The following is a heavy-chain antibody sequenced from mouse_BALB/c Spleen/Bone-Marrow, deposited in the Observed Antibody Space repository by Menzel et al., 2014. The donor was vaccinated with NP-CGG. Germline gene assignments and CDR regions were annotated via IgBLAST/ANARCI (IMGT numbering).Heavy chain of an antibody. V-gene: IGHV4-1*02. CDR3: ARLGYYGWFAY. J-gene: IGHJ3*01. D-gene: IGHD2-3*01. CDR2: INPESNTI. CDR1: GFDFSRYW. Sequence: DVMLVESGGGLVQPGGSLKLSCAASGFDFSRYWMSWVRQAPGKGLQWIGEINPESNTINYTPSLKDKFIISRDNAKNTLYLQMSKVRSEDTALYCCARLGYYGWFAYWGQGTLVTVPA.